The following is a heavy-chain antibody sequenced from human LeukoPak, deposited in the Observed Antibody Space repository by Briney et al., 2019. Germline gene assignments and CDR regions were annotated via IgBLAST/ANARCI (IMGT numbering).Heavy chain of an antibody. D-gene: IGHD3-16*02. CDR1: GFIFDTFW. CDR3: ARVFSDNVWGTYRYLDY. J-gene: IGHJ4*02. V-gene: IGHV3-7*01. CDR2: IKQDGSEK. Sequence: PGGSLRLSCAASGFIFDTFWMTWVRQAPGKGLEWVANIKQDGSEKYYVDSVKGRFTISRDNAKNSLFLQIISLRAEDTAVYYCARVFSDNVWGTYRYLDYRGQGTLVTVSS.